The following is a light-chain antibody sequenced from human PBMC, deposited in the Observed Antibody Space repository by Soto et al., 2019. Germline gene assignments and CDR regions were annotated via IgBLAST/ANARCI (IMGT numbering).Light chain of an antibody. Sequence: EIVLTQSPATLSLSPGERATLSCRASQSVSSYLAWYQQKPGQAPRLLIDDASDRATGIPARFSGSGSGTDFTLTISSLEAEDFAVYYCQQRSNWPSTFGQGTKVDIK. CDR1: QSVSSY. J-gene: IGKJ1*01. CDR2: DAS. CDR3: QQRSNWPST. V-gene: IGKV3-11*01.